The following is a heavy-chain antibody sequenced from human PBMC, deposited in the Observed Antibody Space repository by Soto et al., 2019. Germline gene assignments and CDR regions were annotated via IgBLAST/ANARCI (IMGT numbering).Heavy chain of an antibody. CDR2: VSGYNGDT. D-gene: IGHD2-8*01. CDR1: SYTFSRYG. CDR3: AKNGQPPYYYYGMDV. J-gene: IGHJ6*02. Sequence: QGQLVQSGPEVKKPGASVKVSCKASSYTFSRYGISWVRQAPGQGLEWMGWVSGYNGDTKYAQKVQGRVTMTIDTSTYTAYMELRSLTSDDTAKYYCAKNGQPPYYYYGMDVWGQGTTVTVSS. V-gene: IGHV1-18*01.